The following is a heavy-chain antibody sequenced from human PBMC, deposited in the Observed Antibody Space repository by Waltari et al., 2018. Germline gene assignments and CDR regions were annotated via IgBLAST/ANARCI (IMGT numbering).Heavy chain of an antibody. V-gene: IGHV3-48*01. D-gene: IGHD3-9*01. CDR3: ARDHAGDILTASYYFDY. J-gene: IGHJ4*02. CDR2: ISRSGSTI. Sequence: EVQLVESGGGLVQPGGSLRLSCAASGFTFSSYSMDWVRQAPGKGLEWLSYISRSGSTIYYADSLKGRFTISRDNAKNSLYLQMNSLRAEDTAVYYCARDHAGDILTASYYFDYWGQGTLVTVSS. CDR1: GFTFSSYS.